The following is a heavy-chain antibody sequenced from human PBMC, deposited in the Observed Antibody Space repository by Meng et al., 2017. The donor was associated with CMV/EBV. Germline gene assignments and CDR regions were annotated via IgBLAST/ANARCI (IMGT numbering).Heavy chain of an antibody. CDR2: IYSGGST. V-gene: IGHV3-53*01. J-gene: IGHJ4*02. D-gene: IGHD3-22*01. Sequence: VGRNCTSWVRQAPGKGLEWVSVIYSGGSTYYADSVKGRFTISRDNSKNTLYLQMNSLRAEDTAVYYCARHQRIYYYDSSGLFPAVDYWGQGTLVTVSS. CDR3: ARHQRIYYYDSSGLFPAVDY. CDR1: VGRNC.